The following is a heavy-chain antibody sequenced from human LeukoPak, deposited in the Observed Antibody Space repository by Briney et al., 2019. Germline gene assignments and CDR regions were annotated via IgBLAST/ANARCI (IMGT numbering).Heavy chain of an antibody. Sequence: SETLSLTCTVSGGSISSSSYYWGWTRQPPGKGLEWIGCIYYSGSTYYNPSLKSRVTISVVTSKNQFSLKLSSVTAADTAVYYCARIGYSSGWPQIDYWGQGTLVTVSS. CDR3: ARIGYSSGWPQIDY. J-gene: IGHJ4*02. CDR1: GGSISSSSYY. CDR2: IYYSGST. V-gene: IGHV4-39*01. D-gene: IGHD6-19*01.